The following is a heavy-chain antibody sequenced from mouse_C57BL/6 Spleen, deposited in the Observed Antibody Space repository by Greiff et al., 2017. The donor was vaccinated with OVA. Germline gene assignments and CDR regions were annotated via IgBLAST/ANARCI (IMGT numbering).Heavy chain of an antibody. V-gene: IGHV1-61*01. Sequence: QVQLQQSGAELVRPGSSVKLSCKASGYTFTSYWMDWVKQRPGQGLEWIGNIYPSDSETHYNQKFKDKATLTVDKSSSTAYMQLSSLTSEDSAVYYCARSDGYSYFDYWGQGTTLTVSS. D-gene: IGHD2-3*01. CDR1: GYTFTSYW. J-gene: IGHJ2*01. CDR2: IYPSDSET. CDR3: ARSDGYSYFDY.